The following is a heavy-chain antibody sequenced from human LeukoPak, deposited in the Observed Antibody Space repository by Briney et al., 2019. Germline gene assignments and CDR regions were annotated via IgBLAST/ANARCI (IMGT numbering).Heavy chain of an antibody. CDR2: IIPIFGTV. J-gene: IGHJ4*02. Sequence: SVKVSCKASGGTFSSYTISWVRQAPGQGLEWMGGIIPIFGTVNYAQKFQGRATVTRATSTGTVYMELSSLRSEDTAVYYCARGAATSQWELLLAFDYWGQGTLVTVSS. V-gene: IGHV1-69*05. D-gene: IGHD1-26*01. CDR1: GGTFSSYT. CDR3: ARGAATSQWELLLAFDY.